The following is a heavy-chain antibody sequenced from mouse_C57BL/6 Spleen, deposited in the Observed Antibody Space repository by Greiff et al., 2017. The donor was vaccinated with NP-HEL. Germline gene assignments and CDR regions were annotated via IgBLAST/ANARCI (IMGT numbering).Heavy chain of an antibody. CDR1: GFTFSDYG. CDR2: ISNLAYSI. V-gene: IGHV5-15*01. D-gene: IGHD2-5*01. CDR3: ARHHSNYGAMDY. J-gene: IGHJ4*01. Sequence: EVQLQESGGGLVQPGGSLKLSCAASGFTFSDYGMAWVRQAPRKGPEWVAFISNLAYSIYYADTVTGRSTISRENAKNTLYLEMSSLRSEDTAMYYCARHHSNYGAMDYWGQGTSVTVSS.